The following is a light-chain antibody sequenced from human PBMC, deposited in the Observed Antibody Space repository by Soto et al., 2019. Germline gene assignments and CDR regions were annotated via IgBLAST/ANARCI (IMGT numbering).Light chain of an antibody. Sequence: IVMTQSPATLSVSPGERATLSCRASQSVFSNLAWYQQKPGQAPRLLIYGASTRATGIPARFSGSGSGTEFTLTISSLQSEDFAVYYCQQYNNWPPYTFGQGTKLEIK. CDR1: QSVFSN. V-gene: IGKV3-15*01. CDR2: GAS. CDR3: QQYNNWPPYT. J-gene: IGKJ2*01.